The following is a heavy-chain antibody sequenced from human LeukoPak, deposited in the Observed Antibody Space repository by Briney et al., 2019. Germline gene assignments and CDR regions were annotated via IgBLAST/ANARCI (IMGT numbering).Heavy chain of an antibody. D-gene: IGHD6-13*01. V-gene: IGHV4-59*01. CDR3: ARDPFYSSTHSGLVDY. CDR2: IDYSGST. J-gene: IGHJ4*02. CDR1: GGSISSYY. Sequence: ASENLSLTCTVSGGSISSYYWSWIRQSPGKGLEWIGYIDYSGSTKYNPSLKSRVTISVDTSKNQFSLKLSSVTAADTAVYYCARDPFYSSTHSGLVDYWGQGTLVTVSS.